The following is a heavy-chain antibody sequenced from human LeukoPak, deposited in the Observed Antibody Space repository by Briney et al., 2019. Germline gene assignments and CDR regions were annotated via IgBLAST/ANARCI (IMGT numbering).Heavy chain of an antibody. CDR1: GFTFSSYS. Sequence: PGGSLRLSCAASGFTFSSYSMNWVRQAPGKGLEWVSSISSSSSSYTYYADSVKGRFTISRDNAKNSLYLQMNSLRAEDTAGYYCASGYCSSTSCQYSAVDIWGQGTMVTVSS. J-gene: IGHJ3*02. D-gene: IGHD2-2*03. CDR2: ISSSSSSYT. CDR3: ASGYCSSTSCQYSAVDI. V-gene: IGHV3-21*01.